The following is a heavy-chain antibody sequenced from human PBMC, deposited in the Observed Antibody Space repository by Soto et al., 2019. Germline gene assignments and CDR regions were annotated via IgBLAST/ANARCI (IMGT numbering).Heavy chain of an antibody. CDR3: ARGVVVPAAVPIYYYYYMDV. D-gene: IGHD2-2*02. CDR1: GYTFTSYA. V-gene: IGHV1-3*01. Sequence: ASVKVSCKASGYTFTSYAMHWVRQAPGQRLEWMGWINAGNGNTKYSQKYQGRVTITRDTSASTAYMELSSLRSEDTAVYYCARGVVVPAAVPIYYYYYMDVWGKGTTVTVSS. CDR2: INAGNGNT. J-gene: IGHJ6*03.